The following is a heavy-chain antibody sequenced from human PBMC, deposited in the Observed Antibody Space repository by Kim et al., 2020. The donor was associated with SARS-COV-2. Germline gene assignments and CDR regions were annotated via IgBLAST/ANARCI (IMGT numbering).Heavy chain of an antibody. CDR1: GGSFSGYY. Sequence: SETLSLTCAVYGGSFSGYYWSWIRQPPGKGLEWIGEINHSGSTNYNPSLKSRVTISVDTSKNQFSLKLSSVTAADTAVYYCARLGYCSSTSCYPYYFDYWGQGTLVTVSS. CDR3: ARLGYCSSTSCYPYYFDY. D-gene: IGHD2-2*01. J-gene: IGHJ4*02. V-gene: IGHV4-34*01. CDR2: INHSGST.